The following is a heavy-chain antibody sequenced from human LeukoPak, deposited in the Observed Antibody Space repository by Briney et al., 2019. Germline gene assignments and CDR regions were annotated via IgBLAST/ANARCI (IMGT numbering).Heavy chain of an antibody. V-gene: IGHV3-30*04. J-gene: IGHJ4*02. CDR1: GFTFRAYA. CDR3: ARLEIGYCSGGSCYSNFWFFDY. CDR2: ISNDGTIQ. D-gene: IGHD2-15*01. Sequence: GGSLRLSCAASGFTFRAYAMHWVRRAPGKGLEWLAVISNDGTIQYYADSVKGRFTISRDNSRNIMNLQTDSLRPEDTAVYYCARLEIGYCSGGSCYSNFWFFDYWGQGTLVTVSS.